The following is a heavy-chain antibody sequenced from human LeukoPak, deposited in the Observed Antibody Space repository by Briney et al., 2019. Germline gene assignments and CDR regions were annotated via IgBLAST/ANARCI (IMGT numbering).Heavy chain of an antibody. CDR2: IKQNGSKT. CDR1: GLTFNNYW. J-gene: IGHJ5*02. D-gene: IGHD6-13*01. Sequence: PGGSLRLSCATSGLTFNNYWMSWVRQSPEKGREWVANIKQNGSKTYYAASVKGRLTISRDDAKNSLYLQMNSLRAEDTAVYYCARIPYSGTWYWFDPWGQGTLVTVSS. CDR3: ARIPYSGTWYWFDP. V-gene: IGHV3-7*03.